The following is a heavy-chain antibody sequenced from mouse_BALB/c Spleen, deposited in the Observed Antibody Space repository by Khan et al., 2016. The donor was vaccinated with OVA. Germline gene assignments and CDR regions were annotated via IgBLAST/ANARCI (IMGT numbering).Heavy chain of an antibody. V-gene: IGHV1-7*01. CDR1: GYTFINYW. CDR2: INPSTGYT. J-gene: IGHJ2*01. Sequence: QVQLQQSGAELAKPGASVKMSCKASGYTFINYWILWVKQRPGQGLEWIGYINPSTGYTEYNQNFKDKATLTADKSYSPAYMQLSSLTSEDSADYYCASRGLRWYLDYGGKGTTLTVSS. CDR3: ASRGLRWYLDY. D-gene: IGHD1-1*01.